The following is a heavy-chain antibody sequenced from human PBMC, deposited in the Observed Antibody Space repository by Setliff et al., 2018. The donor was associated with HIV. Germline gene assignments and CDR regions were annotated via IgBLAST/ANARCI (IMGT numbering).Heavy chain of an antibody. J-gene: IGHJ4*02. Sequence: LRLSCAASGFTFDDYAMHWVRQAPGKGLEWVSLISWDGGSTYYADSVKGRFTISRDNSKNSLYLQMNSLRAEDTALYYCAKDRSHVAGFNFDYWGQGTLVTVSS. D-gene: IGHD6-19*01. CDR1: GFTFDDYA. CDR2: ISWDGGST. CDR3: AKDRSHVAGFNFDY. V-gene: IGHV3-43D*03.